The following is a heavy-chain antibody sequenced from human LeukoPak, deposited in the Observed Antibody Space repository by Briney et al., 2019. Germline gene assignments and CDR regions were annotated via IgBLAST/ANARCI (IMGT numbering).Heavy chain of an antibody. CDR1: GFTFTGW. V-gene: IGHV3-21*01. D-gene: IGHD2-15*01. CDR2: ISSSSSYI. J-gene: IGHJ1*01. CDR3: ARAEDCSGGSCYIEYFQH. Sequence: GGSLRLSCVASGFTFTGWMPCVRQAPGKGLEWVSSISSSSSYIYYADSVKGRFTISRDNAKNSLYLQMNSLRAEDTAVYYCARAEDCSGGSCYIEYFQHWGQGTLVTVSS.